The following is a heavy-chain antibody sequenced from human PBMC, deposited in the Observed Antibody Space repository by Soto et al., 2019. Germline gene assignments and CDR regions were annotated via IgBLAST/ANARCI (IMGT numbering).Heavy chain of an antibody. J-gene: IGHJ5*02. CDR3: ARAHSHSLAPLGWFDP. CDR1: GCSVSIGSYY. D-gene: IGHD3-3*02. V-gene: IGHV4-61*01. CDR2: IYYSGST. Sequence: PSETLPLTCTVSGCSVSIGSYYWSWIRQPPGKGLEWIGYIYYSGSTNYNPSLKSRVTISVDTSKNQFSLKLSSVTAADTAVYYCARAHSHSLAPLGWFDPWGQGTLVTVS.